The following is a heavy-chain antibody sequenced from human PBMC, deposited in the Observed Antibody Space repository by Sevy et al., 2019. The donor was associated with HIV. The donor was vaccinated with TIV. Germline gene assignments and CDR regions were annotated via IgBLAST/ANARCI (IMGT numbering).Heavy chain of an antibody. CDR3: AHETFGRFES. J-gene: IGHJ4*02. D-gene: IGHD3-16*01. CDR1: GFTFSANW. V-gene: IGHV3-7*01. Sequence: GSLRLSCAGSGFTFSANWMNWVRQAPGKGLEWVANIKADGSDKHYVDSVEGRFTISRDNAKNLLFLQMNSLRVEDTAVYYCAHETFGRFESWGQGTLVTVSS. CDR2: IKADGSDK.